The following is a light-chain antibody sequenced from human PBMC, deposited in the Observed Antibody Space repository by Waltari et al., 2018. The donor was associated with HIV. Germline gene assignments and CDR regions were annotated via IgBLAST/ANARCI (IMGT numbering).Light chain of an antibody. V-gene: IGKV1-39*01. Sequence: DIQMTQSPSSLSAVVGDTVTITCRASENINMYLNWYQQRPCLAPRVLLSTASVLRRGVPSRFSGSRSGTDFTLTISSLQPEDAATYFCQQTYDMPLTFGGGTKV. CDR2: TAS. CDR3: QQTYDMPLT. CDR1: ENINMY. J-gene: IGKJ4*01.